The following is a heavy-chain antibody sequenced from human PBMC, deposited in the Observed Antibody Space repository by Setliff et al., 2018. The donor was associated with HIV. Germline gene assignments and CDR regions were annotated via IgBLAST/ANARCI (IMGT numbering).Heavy chain of an antibody. CDR2: VTYDGSRT. V-gene: IGHV3-30*01. CDR3: ASARIPTGGTSTSFDY. Sequence: GGSLRLSCVASGFTFRTFAMHWVRQAPGKGLEWVSGVTYDGSRTHYADSVKGRFTISRDNSKNTLYLQLNSLRREDTAVYYCASARIPTGGTSTSFDYWGQGTLVTVSS. CDR1: GFTFRTFA. J-gene: IGHJ4*02. D-gene: IGHD1-1*01.